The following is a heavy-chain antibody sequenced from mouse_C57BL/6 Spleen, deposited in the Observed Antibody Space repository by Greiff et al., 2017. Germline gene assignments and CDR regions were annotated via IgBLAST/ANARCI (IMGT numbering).Heavy chain of an antibody. J-gene: IGHJ3*01. CDR3: ARGGYDGSSAFAY. CDR2: IYPSDGYT. Sequence: QVQLQQPGAELVRPGSSVKLSCTASGYTFTSYWMDWVKQRPEQGLEWIGNIYPSDGYTHYNQTFKGKATLTVDKSSSTDYMKRSSLTSEDSAVYYCARGGYDGSSAFAYWGQGTLVTVSA. V-gene: IGHV1-61*01. CDR1: GYTFTSYW. D-gene: IGHD2-2*01.